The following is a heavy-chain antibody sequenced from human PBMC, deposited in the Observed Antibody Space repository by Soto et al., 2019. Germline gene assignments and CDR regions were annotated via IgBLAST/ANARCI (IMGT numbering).Heavy chain of an antibody. CDR3: ERVGDNKVWNIATRPKGYLFDY. D-gene: IGHD6-6*01. J-gene: IGHJ4*02. Sequence: PVGSLRLSCAASGFTFSDHYMTWIRQAPGKGVEWVSSISSSATTSYYTDSVKGRFTTSRDNAENSVDLQMTSLRAEDTAVYYCERVGDNKVWNIATRPKGYLFDYWGQGTLVTVSS. CDR2: ISSSATTS. CDR1: GFTFSDHY. V-gene: IGHV3-11*01.